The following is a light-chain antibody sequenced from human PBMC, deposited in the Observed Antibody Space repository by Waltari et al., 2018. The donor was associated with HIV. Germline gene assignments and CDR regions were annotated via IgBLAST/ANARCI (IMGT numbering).Light chain of an antibody. J-gene: IGLJ2*01. CDR2: GNK. Sequence: QSMLTQPPSVSGAPGPRVTISCTGSSSTIGADYAVHWYQQIPGTAPKLLISGNKNRPSGVPDRFSASKSGTSASLTISGLQAEDEADYFCQSYDISLSASVVFGGGTRLTVL. CDR1: SSTIGADYA. CDR3: QSYDISLSASVV. V-gene: IGLV1-40*01.